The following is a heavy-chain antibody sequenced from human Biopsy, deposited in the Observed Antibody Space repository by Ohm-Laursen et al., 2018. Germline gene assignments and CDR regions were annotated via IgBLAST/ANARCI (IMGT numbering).Heavy chain of an antibody. Sequence: SDTLSLTCAVSGYSVTNDYYWGWIRQPPGKGLEWIGNIYYDGITYYNPSLKSRVAMSVDTSKNQFSLRLTSGTAADTAVYYCARVAGGYAYYYGMDVWGQGTTVIVSS. V-gene: IGHV4-38-2*01. J-gene: IGHJ6*02. D-gene: IGHD5-12*01. CDR3: ARVAGGYAYYYGMDV. CDR1: GYSVTNDYY. CDR2: IYYDGIT.